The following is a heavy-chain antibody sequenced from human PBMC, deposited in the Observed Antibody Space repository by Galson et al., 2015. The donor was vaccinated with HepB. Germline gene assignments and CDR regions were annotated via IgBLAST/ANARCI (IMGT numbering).Heavy chain of an antibody. D-gene: IGHD3-3*01. CDR2: IIPILGIA. Sequence: SVKVSCKASGGTFSSYAISWVRQAPGQGLEWMGGIIPILGIADYAQKFQGRVTITADKSTSTAYMGLSSLRSEDTAVYYCAVDSITIFGVVSYYFDYWGQGTLVTVSS. J-gene: IGHJ4*02. V-gene: IGHV1-69*10. CDR3: AVDSITIFGVVSYYFDY. CDR1: GGTFSSYA.